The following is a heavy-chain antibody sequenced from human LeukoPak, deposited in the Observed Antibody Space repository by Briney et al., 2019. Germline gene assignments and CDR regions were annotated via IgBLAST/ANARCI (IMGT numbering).Heavy chain of an antibody. CDR2: IYYSGST. J-gene: IGHJ6*03. CDR1: GGSISSSSYY. V-gene: IGHV4-39*07. D-gene: IGHD2-15*01. CDR3: ARARIVVVVAATRTPTRNYYYYMDV. Sequence: SETLSLTCTVSGGSISSSSYYWGWIRQPPGKGLEWIGSIYYSGSTNYNPSLKSRVTISVDTSKNQFSLKLSSVTAADTAVYYCARARIVVVVAATRTPTRNYYYYMDVWGKGTTVTVSS.